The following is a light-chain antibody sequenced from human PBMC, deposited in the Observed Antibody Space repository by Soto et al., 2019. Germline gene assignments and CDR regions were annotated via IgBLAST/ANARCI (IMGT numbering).Light chain of an antibody. V-gene: IGLV1-44*01. CDR3: ATWDDSLNEWV. CDR2: SNN. J-gene: IGLJ3*02. CDR1: SSSIGSNT. Sequence: QAVVTQPPSASGTPGQRVTISCSGSSSSIGSNTVNWYQQLPGAAPKLLLYSNNQRPSGVPDRFSGSKSGTSASLAISGLKSEDEAGYYCATWDDSLNEWVFGGGTKLTVL.